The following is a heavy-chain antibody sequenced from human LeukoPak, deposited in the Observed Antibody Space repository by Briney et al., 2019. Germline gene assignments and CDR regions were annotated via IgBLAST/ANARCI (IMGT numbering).Heavy chain of an antibody. Sequence: GASVTVSCKASGYTFTSYDINWVRQAPGQGLEWMGWMNPNSGNTGYAQKFQGRVTMTRNTSISTAYMELSSLRSEDTAVYYCARARRIAARPGNYYYYYYMDVWGKGTTVTVSS. J-gene: IGHJ6*03. CDR1: GYTFTSYD. V-gene: IGHV1-8*01. CDR3: ARARRIAARPGNYYYYYYMDV. CDR2: MNPNSGNT. D-gene: IGHD6-6*01.